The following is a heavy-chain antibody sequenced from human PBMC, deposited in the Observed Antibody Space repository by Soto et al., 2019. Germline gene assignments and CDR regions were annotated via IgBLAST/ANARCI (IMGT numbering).Heavy chain of an antibody. D-gene: IGHD2-8*01. J-gene: IGHJ4*02. Sequence: QVQLQESGPGLVKPSQTLSLTCTVSGDSISNGGYYWSWIRLHPGKGLEWIGYIYYGGRSYYTPSIKSRINMSVDTSKNQISLRLSSVTAADTAIYYCAKMLNYWGQGALVTVSS. CDR2: IYYGGRS. V-gene: IGHV4-31*03. CDR1: GDSISNGGYY. CDR3: AKMLNY.